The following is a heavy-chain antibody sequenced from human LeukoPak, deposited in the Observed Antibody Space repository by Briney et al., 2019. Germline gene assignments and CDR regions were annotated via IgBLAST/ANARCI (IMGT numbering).Heavy chain of an antibody. CDR3: ARGNDLQYFDY. V-gene: IGHV4-59*08. Sequence: SVTLSLTCTVSGGSISSYYWSWIRQPPGKGLEWIGYIYYSGSTNYNPSLKSRVTISVDTSKNQFSLKLSSVTAADTAVYYCARGNDLQYFDYWGQGTLVTVSS. CDR1: GGSISSYY. J-gene: IGHJ4*02. D-gene: IGHD2-21*02. CDR2: IYYSGST.